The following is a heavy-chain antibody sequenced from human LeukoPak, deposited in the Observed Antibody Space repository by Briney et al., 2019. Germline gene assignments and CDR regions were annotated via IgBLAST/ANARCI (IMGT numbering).Heavy chain of an antibody. J-gene: IGHJ4*02. D-gene: IGHD3-22*01. Sequence: GGSLRLSCAASGFPLDSYAVTWVRQAPGKGLEWVSSISGSGGSTFYAASVKGRFTISRDNSKNTLYLQMNSLRAEDTAIYYCAKGKDTYSFDSRCYYFGEYWGQGTLVSVTS. V-gene: IGHV3-23*01. CDR3: AKGKDTYSFDSRCYYFGEY. CDR1: GFPLDSYA. CDR2: ISGSGGST.